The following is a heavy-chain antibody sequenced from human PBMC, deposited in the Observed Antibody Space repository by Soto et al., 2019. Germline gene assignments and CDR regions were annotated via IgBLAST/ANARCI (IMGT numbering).Heavy chain of an antibody. D-gene: IGHD3-22*01. J-gene: IGHJ4*02. CDR1: GGSITRYY. CDR3: AGGWPVDYYDRSVYDFDY. V-gene: IGHV4-59*01. Sequence: PSETLSLTCTVSGGSITRYYWSWIRQPPGKGLEWIGYIYYSGSTNYNPSLTSRVSISVDTSQNQFSLKLSSVTAAGTAVHYCAGGWPVDYYDRSVYDFDYWGQGTLVTVSS. CDR2: IYYSGST.